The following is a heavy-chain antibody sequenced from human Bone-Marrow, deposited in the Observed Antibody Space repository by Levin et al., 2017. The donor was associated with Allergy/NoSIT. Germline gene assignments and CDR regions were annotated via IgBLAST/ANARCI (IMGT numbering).Heavy chain of an antibody. D-gene: IGHD4-17*01. CDR1: GFTVSSNY. Sequence: GGSLRLSCAASGFTVSSNYMSWVRQAPGKGLEWVSVIYSGGSTYYADSVKGRFTISRDNSKNTLYLQMNSLRAEDTAVYYCARDSDTVTNDYYYYGMDVWGQGTTVTVSS. CDR2: IYSGGST. J-gene: IGHJ6*02. V-gene: IGHV3-66*01. CDR3: ARDSDTVTNDYYYYGMDV.